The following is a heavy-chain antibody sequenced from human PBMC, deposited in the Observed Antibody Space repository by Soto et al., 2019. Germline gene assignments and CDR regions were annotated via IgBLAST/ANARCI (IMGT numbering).Heavy chain of an antibody. CDR1: GGTFSSYA. CDR3: ARDGSYYASAFDI. Sequence: SVKVSCKASGGTFSSYAISWVRQAPGQGLEWMGGIIPIFGTANYAQKFQGRVTITADKSTSTAYMELSSLRSEDTAVHYCARDGSYYASAFDIWGQGTMVTVSS. J-gene: IGHJ3*02. D-gene: IGHD1-26*01. V-gene: IGHV1-69*06. CDR2: IIPIFGTA.